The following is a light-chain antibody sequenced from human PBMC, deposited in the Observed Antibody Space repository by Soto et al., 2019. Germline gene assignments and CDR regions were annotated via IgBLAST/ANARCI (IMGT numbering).Light chain of an antibody. CDR3: QQYYSSRT. CDR1: QSVGSRW. CDR2: GGS. J-gene: IGKJ1*01. V-gene: IGKV3-20*01. Sequence: EIVLTQSPGTVSLSPGERATLSCRASQSVGSRWLAWYQQKPGQAPRVLIYGGSNRATGITDRFSGSGSGTDFTLTISRLEPEDFAVYYCQQYYSSRTFGQGPKVEMK.